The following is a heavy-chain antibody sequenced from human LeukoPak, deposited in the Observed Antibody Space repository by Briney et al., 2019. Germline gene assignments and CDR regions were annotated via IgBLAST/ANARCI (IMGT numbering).Heavy chain of an antibody. CDR2: IYHTGHS. CDR1: GVSISDFY. CDR3: ARHERDASLDHALDI. Sequence: SETLSLTCTVSGVSISDFYWSWIRQPPGEGLEWIGYIYHTGHSNYNPSLKSRVTMSVDTSKNHLSLNLTTVTAADSAVYYCARHERDASLDHALDIWGRGTLVTVSS. J-gene: IGHJ2*01. V-gene: IGHV4-59*08. D-gene: IGHD5-24*01.